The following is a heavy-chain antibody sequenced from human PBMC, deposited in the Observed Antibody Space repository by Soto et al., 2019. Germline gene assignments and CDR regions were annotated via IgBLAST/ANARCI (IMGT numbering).Heavy chain of an antibody. CDR1: GGSISSGGYY. CDR2: IYYSGST. CDR3: ARTFGGAPPFDY. V-gene: IGHV4-31*03. D-gene: IGHD3-16*01. Sequence: QVQLQESGPGLVKPSQTLSLTCTVSGGSISSGGYYWSWIRQHPGKGLEWIGYIYYSGSTYYNPSLKSRVTISVDTSKNQFPLKLSSVTAADTAVDYCARTFGGAPPFDYWGQGTLVTVSS. J-gene: IGHJ4*02.